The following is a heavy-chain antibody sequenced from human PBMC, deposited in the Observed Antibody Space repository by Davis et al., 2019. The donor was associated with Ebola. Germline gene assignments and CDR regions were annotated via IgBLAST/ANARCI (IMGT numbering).Heavy chain of an antibody. Sequence: AASVKVSCKASGYTFTNYGISWVRQAPGQGLEWMGWISAYNGNTNYAQKLQGRVTMTTDTSTRTAYMELRSLRSDDTAVYYCARGIAVAGFRLAWFDPWGQGTLVTVSS. D-gene: IGHD6-19*01. CDR3: ARGIAVAGFRLAWFDP. V-gene: IGHV1-18*01. CDR2: ISAYNGNT. J-gene: IGHJ5*02. CDR1: GYTFTNYG.